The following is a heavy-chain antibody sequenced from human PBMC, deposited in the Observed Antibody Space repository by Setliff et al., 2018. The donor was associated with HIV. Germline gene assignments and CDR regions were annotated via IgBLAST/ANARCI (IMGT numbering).Heavy chain of an antibody. CDR3: AGPRGDEAFDI. D-gene: IGHD3-10*01. J-gene: IGHJ3*02. CDR1: GGTSSTHA. V-gene: IGHV1-69*10. Sequence: VASVKVSCKASGGTSSTHAMNWVRQAPGQGLGWIGQIISILEITDYAQKLQGRVTITADGPTNTFYMELSGLRSDDTAVYYCAGPRGDEAFDIWGQGTMVTVSS. CDR2: IISILEIT.